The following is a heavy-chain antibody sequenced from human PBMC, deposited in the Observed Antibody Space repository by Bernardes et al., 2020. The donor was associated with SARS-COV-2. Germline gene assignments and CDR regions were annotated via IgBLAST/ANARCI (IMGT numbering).Heavy chain of an antibody. CDR1: GFTFSNYW. CDR2: TNEDGGRT. CDR3: ARDIGGVGSH. D-gene: IGHD2-8*02. J-gene: IGHJ4*02. V-gene: IGHV3-74*01. Sequence: GSLRLSCVVSGFTFSNYWMHWVRQAPGKGLVWVSRTNEDGGRTDYADSVKGRFTISRDNAKNTLYLQMNGLRAEDTALYYCARDIGGVGSHWGQGALVTVSS.